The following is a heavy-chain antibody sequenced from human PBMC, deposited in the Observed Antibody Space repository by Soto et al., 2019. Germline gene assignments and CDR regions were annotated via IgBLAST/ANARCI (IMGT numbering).Heavy chain of an antibody. D-gene: IGHD3-22*01. CDR3: AKDYYDSSGYYYSYYYYGMDV. Sequence: LRLSCAASGFTFISYAMSWVRQSPGKWLECVSAISGSGGSTYYADSVKGRFTISRDNSKNTLYLQMNSLRAEDTAVYYCAKDYYDSSGYYYSYYYYGMDVWGQGTTVTVSS. CDR1: GFTFISYA. CDR2: ISGSGGST. V-gene: IGHV3-23*01. J-gene: IGHJ6*02.